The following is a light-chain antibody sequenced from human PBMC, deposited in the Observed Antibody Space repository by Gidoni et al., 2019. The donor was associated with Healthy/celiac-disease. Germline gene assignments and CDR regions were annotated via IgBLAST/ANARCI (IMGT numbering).Light chain of an antibody. V-gene: IGKV3-15*01. J-gene: IGKJ2*04. Sequence: EIVMTQSQATLSVSPWDRATLSCRASQSVSSNLAWYQQKPGQAPRLLIYGASTRATGIPARFSGSGSGTEFTLTISSLQSEDFAVYYCQQYNNWPPCSFGQGTKLEIK. CDR3: QQYNNWPPCS. CDR2: GAS. CDR1: QSVSSN.